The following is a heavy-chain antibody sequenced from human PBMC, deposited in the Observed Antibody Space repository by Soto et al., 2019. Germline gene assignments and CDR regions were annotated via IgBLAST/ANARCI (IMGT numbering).Heavy chain of an antibody. CDR2: IYHSGST. Sequence: PSETLSLTCAVSSGSISSSNWWSWVRQPPGKGLEWIGEIYHSGSTNYNPSLKSRVTISVDKSKNQFSLKLSSVTAADTAVYYCARGSNYYGSGSYYTSPDYYYMDVWGKGTTVTISS. J-gene: IGHJ6*03. CDR3: ARGSNYYGSGSYYTSPDYYYMDV. V-gene: IGHV4-4*02. D-gene: IGHD3-10*01. CDR1: SGSISSSNW.